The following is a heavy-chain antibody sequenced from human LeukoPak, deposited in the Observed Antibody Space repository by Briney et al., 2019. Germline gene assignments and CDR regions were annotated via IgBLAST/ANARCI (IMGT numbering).Heavy chain of an antibody. V-gene: IGHV1-18*01. J-gene: IGHJ2*01. CDR2: ISTYNIDT. CDR3: ARDGLSYSDDFGRRFDL. CDR1: GYPFTTYD. D-gene: IGHD4-17*01. Sequence: ASVKVSCKTSGYPFTTYDINWVRQAPGQGLEWLGWISTYNIDTKYAQRIQGRVTLTTDPSTSTVYMELRRLRSDDTAVYYCARDGLSYSDDFGRRFDLWGRGTLVTVSS.